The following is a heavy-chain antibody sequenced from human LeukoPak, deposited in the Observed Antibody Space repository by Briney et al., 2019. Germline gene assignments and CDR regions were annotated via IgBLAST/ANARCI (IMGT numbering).Heavy chain of an antibody. CDR1: GFTFDDYG. CDR3: ARERRERYFDWLPGEYYFDY. V-gene: IGHV3-20*04. J-gene: IGHJ4*02. CDR2: INWNGGST. D-gene: IGHD3-9*01. Sequence: HGGSLRLSCAASGFTFDDYGMSWVRQAPGKGLEWVSGINWNGGSTGYADSVKGRFTISRGNAKNSLYLQMNSLRAEDTALYYCARERRERYFDWLPGEYYFDYWGQGTLVTVSS.